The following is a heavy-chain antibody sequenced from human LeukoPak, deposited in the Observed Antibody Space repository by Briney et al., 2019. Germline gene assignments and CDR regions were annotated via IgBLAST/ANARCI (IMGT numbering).Heavy chain of an antibody. V-gene: IGHV3-66*02. J-gene: IGHJ4*02. Sequence: GSLRLSCAASGFTVSSNYMSWVRQAPGKGLEWVSVIYAGGSTYYADSVKGRFTISRDNSKNTVSLQMNSLGGEDTAVYYCARESWSGGTCRHDYWGQGTLVTVSS. CDR1: GFTVSSNY. D-gene: IGHD2-15*01. CDR3: ARESWSGGTCRHDY. CDR2: IYAGGST.